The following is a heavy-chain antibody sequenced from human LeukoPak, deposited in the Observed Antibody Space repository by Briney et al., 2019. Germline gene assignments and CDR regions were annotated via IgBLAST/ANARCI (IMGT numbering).Heavy chain of an antibody. CDR3: AREGIVGATTDAFDI. V-gene: IGHV3-74*01. J-gene: IGHJ3*02. D-gene: IGHD1-26*01. Sequence: GGSLRLSCVASGFTFSSYWMHWVRQAPGKGLVWVSRINTDGSRTSYADSVKGRFTISRDNAKKMLFLQMRSLRAEGTAVYYCAREGIVGATTDAFDIWGQGTMVTVSS. CDR2: INTDGSRT. CDR1: GFTFSSYW.